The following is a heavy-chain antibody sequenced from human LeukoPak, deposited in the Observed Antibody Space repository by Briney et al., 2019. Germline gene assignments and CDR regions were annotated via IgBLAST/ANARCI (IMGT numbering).Heavy chain of an antibody. D-gene: IGHD4-17*01. CDR3: ARQGTYGDYLDY. CDR1: GGSINPYS. J-gene: IGHJ4*02. V-gene: IGHV4-59*08. CDR2: ISYSGNA. Sequence: SETLSLTCPVSGGSINPYSWTWIRQPPGKGREWIVYISYSGNANYDPSFKSQITISVDRSMNQFSLKLNSVTAADTAVYYCARQGTYGDYLDYWGQGTLVTVSS.